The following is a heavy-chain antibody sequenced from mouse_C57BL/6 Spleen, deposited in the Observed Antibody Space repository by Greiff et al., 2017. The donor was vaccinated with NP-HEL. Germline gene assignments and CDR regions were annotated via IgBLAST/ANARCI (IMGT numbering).Heavy chain of an antibody. D-gene: IGHD4-1*02. V-gene: IGHV2-2*01. CDR2: IWSGGST. Sequence: VQLVESGPGLVQPSQSLSITCTVSGFSLTSYGVHWVRQSPGKGLEWLGVIWSGGSTDYNAAFISRLSISKDNSKSQVFFKMNSLQADDTAIYYCASQLGRNYAMDYWGQGTSVTVSS. J-gene: IGHJ4*01. CDR1: GFSLTSYG. CDR3: ASQLGRNYAMDY.